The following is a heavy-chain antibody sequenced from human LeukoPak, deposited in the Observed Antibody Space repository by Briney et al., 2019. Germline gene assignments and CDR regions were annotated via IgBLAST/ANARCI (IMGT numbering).Heavy chain of an antibody. D-gene: IGHD3-16*01. J-gene: IGHJ6*03. CDR2: VYYSGNT. CDR1: GGSISGSNYY. V-gene: IGHV4-39*07. Sequence: SETLSVTCTVSGGSISGSNYYWGCVRQPPGEGLECIGSVYYSGNTYYNPSLKSRVTISVDTSKNQFSLKLSSVTAADTAVYYCARDGAHKNHYYSYYYMDVWGKGTTVTVSS. CDR3: ARDGAHKNHYYSYYYMDV.